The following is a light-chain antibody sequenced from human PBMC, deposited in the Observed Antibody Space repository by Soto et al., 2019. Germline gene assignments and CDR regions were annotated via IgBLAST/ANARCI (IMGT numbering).Light chain of an antibody. CDR2: KAS. CDR1: QSISVW. V-gene: IGKV1-5*03. J-gene: IGKJ1*01. CDR3: QQYNGYSPT. Sequence: DLQMTQSPSTLSASVGDIVTITCWASQSISVWLAWYQQKAGKAPNLLIYKASRLESGVPSRFSGSGSETEFTLTISGLQPGDSATYYCQQYNGYSPTCGQGTRWIS.